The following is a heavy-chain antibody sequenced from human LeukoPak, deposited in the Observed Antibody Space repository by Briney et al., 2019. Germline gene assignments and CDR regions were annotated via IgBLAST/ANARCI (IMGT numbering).Heavy chain of an antibody. CDR3: VRGVYASGCSP. CDR2: IISDGSS. V-gene: IGHV3-74*01. D-gene: IGHD3-10*01. Sequence: PGGSLRLSCEASGFTLSNYWMYWVRQAPGKGLVWVSRIISDGSSNYADSVKGRFTISRDNAKNTLYLQMNSLRAEDTAVYYCVRGVYASGCSPWGQGTLVTVSS. J-gene: IGHJ5*02. CDR1: GFTLSNYW.